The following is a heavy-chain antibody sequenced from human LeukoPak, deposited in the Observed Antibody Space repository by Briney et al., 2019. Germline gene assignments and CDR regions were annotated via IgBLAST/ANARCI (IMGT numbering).Heavy chain of an antibody. Sequence: ASVKVSCKASGYTFTSYFIHWVRQAPGQGLEWMGIINPSGGSTNYARKFQGRVSMTRDTSTSTVYMELSSLRSEDTAVYYCARRSSNYYYNMDVWGQGTTVTVSS. CDR1: GYTFTSYF. D-gene: IGHD6-6*01. V-gene: IGHV1-46*01. J-gene: IGHJ6*02. CDR2: INPSGGST. CDR3: ARRSSNYYYNMDV.